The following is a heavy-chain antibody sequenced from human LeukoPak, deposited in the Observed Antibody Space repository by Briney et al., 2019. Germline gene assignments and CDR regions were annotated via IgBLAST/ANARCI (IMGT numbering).Heavy chain of an antibody. CDR1: GYSISSGYY. J-gene: IGHJ6*03. CDR3: ARLWGSSYMDV. V-gene: IGHV4-38-2*02. Sequence: KSSETLSLTCTVSGYSISSGYYWGWIRQPPGKGLEWIGSIYHSGSTYYNPSLKSRVTISVDTSKNQFSLKLSSVTAADTAVYYCARLWGSSYMDVWGKGTTVTVSS. D-gene: IGHD3-16*01. CDR2: IYHSGST.